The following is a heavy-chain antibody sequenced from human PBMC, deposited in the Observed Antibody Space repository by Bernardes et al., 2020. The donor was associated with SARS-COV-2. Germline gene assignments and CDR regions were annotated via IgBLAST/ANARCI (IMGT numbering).Heavy chain of an antibody. CDR3: AREAGDSSSSLDP. CDR1: AYSISSGYY. CDR2: ISHTGST. Sequence: WETLSLTCAISAYSISSGYYWGWIRQPPGKGLEWIGSISHTGSTYYNPSLKSRVTISVDTSKNHLSLTVSSVTAADTAVYYCAREAGDSSSSLDPWGQGALVTVSS. V-gene: IGHV4-38-2*02. D-gene: IGHD6-6*01. J-gene: IGHJ5*02.